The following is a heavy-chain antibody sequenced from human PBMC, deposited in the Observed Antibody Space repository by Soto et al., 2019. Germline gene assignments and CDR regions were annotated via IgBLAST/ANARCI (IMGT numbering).Heavy chain of an antibody. Sequence: RGESLKISCKASGYSFTNYWIGWVRQMPGKGLEWMGIIFPDDSDTRYSPSFQGQVTISADKSISTAYLQWSSLKASDTAMYYCARQNGGLGRGFDSWGQGTPVTVSS. CDR1: GYSFTNYW. J-gene: IGHJ5*01. D-gene: IGHD3-16*01. CDR3: ARQNGGLGRGFDS. V-gene: IGHV5-51*01. CDR2: IFPDDSDT.